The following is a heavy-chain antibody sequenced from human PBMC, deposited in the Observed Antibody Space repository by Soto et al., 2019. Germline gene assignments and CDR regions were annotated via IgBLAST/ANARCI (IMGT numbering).Heavy chain of an antibody. CDR1: GGSISSYY. J-gene: IGHJ4*02. V-gene: IGHV4-59*01. CDR3: ASGLCSGGSCYSPN. CDR2: IYYSGST. D-gene: IGHD2-15*01. Sequence: VTLSLTCTVSGGSISSYYWSWIRQPPGKGLEWIGYIYYSGSTNYNPSLKSRVTISVDTSKNQFSLKLSSVTAADTAVYYCASGLCSGGSCYSPNWGQGTLVTVSS.